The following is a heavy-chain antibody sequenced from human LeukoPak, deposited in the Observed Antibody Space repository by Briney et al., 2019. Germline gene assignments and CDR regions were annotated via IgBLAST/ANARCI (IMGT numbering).Heavy chain of an antibody. CDR3: AKEMYWDPNAGGGIQH. J-gene: IGHJ1*01. CDR2: ISVSGGST. Sequence: GGSLRLSCAASGFTFSSYAMSWVRQAPGKGLEWVSGISVSGGSTYYADSVKGRFTISRDNSKNTLYLQMSSLRAEDTAVYYCAKEMYWDPNAGGGIQHWGQGTLVTVSS. CDR1: GFTFSSYA. V-gene: IGHV3-23*01. D-gene: IGHD2-8*02.